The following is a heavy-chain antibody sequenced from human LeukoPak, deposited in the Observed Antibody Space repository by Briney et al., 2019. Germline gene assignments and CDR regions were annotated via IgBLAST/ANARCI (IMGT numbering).Heavy chain of an antibody. Sequence: SETLSLTCAVSGASISSGYYWAWVRQPPGKGLEWIASIHGTGNTYYNPPLKSRVTMSLDTSKNHFSLTLKSVTAADTAVYFCASGSGHLFDDWGQGTLATVSS. D-gene: IGHD2-15*01. CDR1: GASISSGYY. CDR2: IHGTGNT. J-gene: IGHJ4*02. CDR3: ASGSGHLFDD. V-gene: IGHV4-38-2*01.